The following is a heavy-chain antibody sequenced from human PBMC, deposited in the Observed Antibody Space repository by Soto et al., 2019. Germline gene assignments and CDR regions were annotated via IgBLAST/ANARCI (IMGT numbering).Heavy chain of an antibody. CDR1: GGSIDSSNYY. D-gene: IGHD3-9*01. J-gene: IGHJ5*02. V-gene: IGHV4-31*03. CDR2: ISYSGSA. Sequence: SETLSLTCTVSGGSIDSSNYYWSWIRRHPGKGLEWLGYISYSGSASYNPSLRSRLIVSVDTSKNQFSLKLSSVTAADTAIYYCARGGHYDDVTGYFWKSWFDPWGQGTLATVSS. CDR3: ARGGHYDDVTGYFWKSWFDP.